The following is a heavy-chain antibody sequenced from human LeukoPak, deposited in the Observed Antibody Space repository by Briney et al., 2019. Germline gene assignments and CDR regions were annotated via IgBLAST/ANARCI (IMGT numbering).Heavy chain of an antibody. D-gene: IGHD3-22*01. CDR1: GGSFSGYY. CDR2: INHSGST. CDR3: ARDTYYYDRRNWFDP. Sequence: PSETLSLTCAVYGGSFSGYYWSWIRQPPGKGLEWIGEINHSGSTNYNPSLKSRVTISVDTSKNQFSLKLSSVTAADTAVHYCARDTYYYDRRNWFDPWGQGTLVTVSS. V-gene: IGHV4-34*01. J-gene: IGHJ5*02.